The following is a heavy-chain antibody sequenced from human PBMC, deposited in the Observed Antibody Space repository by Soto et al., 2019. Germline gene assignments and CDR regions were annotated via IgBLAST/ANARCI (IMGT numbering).Heavy chain of an antibody. D-gene: IGHD3-3*01. CDR3: TKGGDSWSGYAQH. V-gene: IGHV3-23*01. CDR1: GFSFGNYV. Sequence: VGSLRLSCAASGFSFGNYVMNWVRQAPGKGLEWVSGISDSGGSSSSADSVKGRFTVSRDNSKNTLYLQMDSLTGDDTAVYYCTKGGDSWSGYAQHWGQGALVTVSS. CDR2: ISDSGGSS. J-gene: IGHJ1*01.